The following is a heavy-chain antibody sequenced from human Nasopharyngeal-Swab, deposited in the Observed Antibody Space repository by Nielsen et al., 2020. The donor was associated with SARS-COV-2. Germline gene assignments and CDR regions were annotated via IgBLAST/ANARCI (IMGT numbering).Heavy chain of an antibody. CDR1: GFTFTSSA. Sequence: SVKVSCKASGFTFTSSAVQWVRQARGQRLEWIGWIVVGSGNTNYAQKFQERVTITRDMYTSTAYMELSSLRSEDTAVYYCAAEGVVPAAIRYYYYGMDVWGQGTTVTVSS. CDR3: AAEGVVPAAIRYYYYGMDV. J-gene: IGHJ6*02. D-gene: IGHD2-2*01. CDR2: IVVGSGNT. V-gene: IGHV1-58*01.